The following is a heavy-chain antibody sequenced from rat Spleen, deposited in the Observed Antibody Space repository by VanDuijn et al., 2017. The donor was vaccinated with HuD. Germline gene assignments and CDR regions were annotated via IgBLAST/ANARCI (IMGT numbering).Heavy chain of an antibody. J-gene: IGHJ2*01. Sequence: QVQLKESGPGLVQPSQTLSLTCTVSGFSLSNYGVLWVRQPPGKSLVWMGTIWAGRGTNYNSAVQSRLSISRDTSKSQVFLKMNSLQAEDTGTYHCARHPPSFGVRGFDYWGQGVMVTVSS. CDR3: ARHPPSFGVRGFDY. V-gene: IGHV2-72*01. CDR2: IWAGRGT. D-gene: IGHD4-3*01. CDR1: GFSLSNYG.